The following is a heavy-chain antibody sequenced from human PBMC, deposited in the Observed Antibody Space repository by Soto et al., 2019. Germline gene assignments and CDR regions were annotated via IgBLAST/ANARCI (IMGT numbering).Heavy chain of an antibody. CDR1: GFTFSSYA. D-gene: IGHD3-10*01. Sequence: RGSLRLSCAASGFTFSSYAMSWVRQAPGKGLEWVSAISGSGGSTYYADSVKGRFTISRDNSKNTLYLQMNSLRAEDTAVYYCAKDRESLRYYYYMDVWGKGTTVTVSS. J-gene: IGHJ6*03. V-gene: IGHV3-23*01. CDR2: ISGSGGST. CDR3: AKDRESLRYYYYMDV.